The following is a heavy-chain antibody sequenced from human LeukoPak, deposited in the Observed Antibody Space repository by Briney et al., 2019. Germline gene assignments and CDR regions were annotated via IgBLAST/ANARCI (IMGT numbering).Heavy chain of an antibody. Sequence: GGSLSLSCAASGFTFSNYWMSWVRQAPGKGLGWVANIKEDGSEKYYVDSVKGRFTISRDNARNSLYLQMNSLRAEDTAVYYCASGRQLGYWGQGTLVTVSS. CDR3: ASGRQLGY. V-gene: IGHV3-7*01. D-gene: IGHD6-13*01. J-gene: IGHJ4*02. CDR2: IKEDGSEK. CDR1: GFTFSNYW.